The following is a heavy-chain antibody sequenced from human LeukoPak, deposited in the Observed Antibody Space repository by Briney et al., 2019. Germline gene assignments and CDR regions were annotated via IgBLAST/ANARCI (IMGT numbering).Heavy chain of an antibody. V-gene: IGHV1-3*01. J-gene: IGHJ4*02. CDR3: ARVGYYYDSSGYLFDY. CDR1: GYTFTSYA. CDR2: INAGNGNT. D-gene: IGHD3-22*01. Sequence: GSSVKVSCKASGYTFTSYAMHWVRQAPGQRLEWMGWINAGNGNTKYSQKFQGRVTITRDTSASTAYMELSSLRSEDTAVYYCARVGYYYDSSGYLFDYWGQGTLVTVSS.